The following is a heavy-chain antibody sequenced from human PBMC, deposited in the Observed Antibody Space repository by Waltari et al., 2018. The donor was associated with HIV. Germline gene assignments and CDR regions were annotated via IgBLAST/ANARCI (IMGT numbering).Heavy chain of an antibody. CDR3: VRDMVSCWFKDC. V-gene: IGHV3-74*01. J-gene: IGHJ4*02. CDR1: GFTFSTCW. Sequence: DVQLVWSCGGFVQPGGSLRLSCSASGFTFSTCWMDWGRQGPGNGRVLVSRISNDGSSTSFAAPVKGRLTISRYNAKNTLYLQMESLRVEDTAVYYCVRDMVSCWFKDCWGQGTRVTVSS. CDR2: ISNDGSST. D-gene: IGHD6-19*01.